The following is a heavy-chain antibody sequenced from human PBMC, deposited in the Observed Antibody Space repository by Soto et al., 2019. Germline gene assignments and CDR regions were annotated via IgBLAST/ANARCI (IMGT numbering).Heavy chain of an antibody. CDR1: DDFISSYY. Sequence: QVQLQESGPRLVKPSETLSLTCTVSDDFISSYYWNWIRQPAGTGQESIGRVSTSGATNHNPPREIRVSWSVDSYKNPFDLKLTSVTVSDTAVYFWARADYEILTGSNAMGVWGQGTTVSVSS. J-gene: IGHJ6*02. D-gene: IGHD3-9*01. CDR2: VSTSGAT. CDR3: ARADYEILTGSNAMGV. V-gene: IGHV4-4*07.